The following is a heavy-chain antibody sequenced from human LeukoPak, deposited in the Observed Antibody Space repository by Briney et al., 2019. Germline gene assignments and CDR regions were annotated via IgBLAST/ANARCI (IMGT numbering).Heavy chain of an antibody. CDR3: ARLSRDCGGDCYLLFDY. J-gene: IGHJ4*02. D-gene: IGHD2-21*02. CDR1: GGSISSSSHY. Sequence: SETLSLTCTVSGGSISSSSHYWSWIRQPPGKGLEWIASINYSGSTYYNPSLKSRVTISVDTSKNQFSLKLSSVTAADTAVYYCARLSRDCGGDCYLLFDYWGQGTLVTVSS. CDR2: INYSGST. V-gene: IGHV4-39*07.